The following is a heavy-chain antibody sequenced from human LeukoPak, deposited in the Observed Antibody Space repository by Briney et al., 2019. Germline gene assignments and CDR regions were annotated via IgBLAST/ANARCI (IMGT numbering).Heavy chain of an antibody. CDR3: AKPAAQGGSYYNYYYMDV. J-gene: IGHJ6*03. D-gene: IGHD2-2*01. CDR2: IRYDGSNK. V-gene: IGHV3-30*02. CDR1: GFTFSSYG. Sequence: PGGSLRLSCAASGFTFSSYGMHWVRQAPGKGLEWVAFIRYDGSNKYYADSVKGRFTISRDNSKNTPYLQMNSLRAEDTAVYYCAKPAAQGGSYYNYYYMDVWGKGTMVTISS.